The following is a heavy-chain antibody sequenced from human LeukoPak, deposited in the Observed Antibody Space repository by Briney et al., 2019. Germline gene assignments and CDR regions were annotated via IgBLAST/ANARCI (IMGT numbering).Heavy chain of an antibody. CDR2: IHSDGSTI. V-gene: IGHV3-74*01. D-gene: IGHD4-17*01. CDR3: ARAYGDYVLPDY. CDR1: GFNFSNYW. J-gene: IGHJ4*02. Sequence: PGGSLRLSCAASGFNFSNYWMHWVRQVPGKGLVWVSLIHSDGSTIIYADSVKGRFTISRDNAKKTLYLQMDSLRVEDMAVYYCARAYGDYVLPDYWGQGTLVTVSS.